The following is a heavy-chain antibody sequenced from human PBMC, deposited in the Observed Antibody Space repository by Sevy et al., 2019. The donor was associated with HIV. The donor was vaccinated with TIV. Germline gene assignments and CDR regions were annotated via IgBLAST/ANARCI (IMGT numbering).Heavy chain of an antibody. CDR2: INRVGSEK. Sequence: GGSLRLSCAASGFSFSNYYMSWVRQAPGKGLEWVANINRVGSEKYYVDSVKGIFTISSDNPKYSLNLQMNSLRAEDTAVYYCAGHYVVRRGGIDYWGLGTLVTVSS. CDR1: GFSFSNYY. D-gene: IGHD3-10*01. CDR3: AGHYVVRRGGIDY. V-gene: IGHV3-7*01. J-gene: IGHJ4*02.